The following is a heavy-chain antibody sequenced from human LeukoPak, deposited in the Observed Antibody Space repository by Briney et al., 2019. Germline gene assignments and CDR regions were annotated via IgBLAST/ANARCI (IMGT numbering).Heavy chain of an antibody. CDR2: ITPNSGGT. CDR3: ASGSGTYSPDH. V-gene: IGHV1-2*02. Sequence: ASVKVSCKASGYTFTDQYLHWVRQAPGQGPDWMGWITPNSGGTNYAQKFQGRVTMTRDTSITTAYMELSRLRSDDTAVYYCASGSGTYSPDHWGQGTLVTVSS. J-gene: IGHJ4*02. CDR1: GYTFTDQY. D-gene: IGHD3-10*01.